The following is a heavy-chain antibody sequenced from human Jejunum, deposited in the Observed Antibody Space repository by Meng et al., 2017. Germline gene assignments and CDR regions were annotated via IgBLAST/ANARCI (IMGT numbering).Heavy chain of an antibody. J-gene: IGHJ4*02. D-gene: IGHD2-2*01. CDR1: GYTFTGYY. CDR3: ASNVDCTSTSCYAY. V-gene: IGHV1-2*06. CDR2: INTYSGVP. Sequence: QVQLVQSGSEVKKPGASVKVSCKASGYTFTGYYMHWVREAPGQGLEWMARINTYSGVPNYAQKFQGRVTMTTDTSINTAYMELSGLSSDDTALYYCASNVDCTSTSCYAYWGQGTLVTVSS.